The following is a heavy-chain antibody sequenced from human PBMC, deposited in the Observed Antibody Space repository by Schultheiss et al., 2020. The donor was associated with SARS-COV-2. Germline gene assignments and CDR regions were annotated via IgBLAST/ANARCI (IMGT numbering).Heavy chain of an antibody. Sequence: SQTLSLTCSVSGGSISNYYWNWIRQSPGKGLEWIGEVYHSGSTNYNPSLKSRVTISLDTSKNQFSLKLTSLTAANTAIYYCARGNDFVYFFDSWGQGTLVTVSS. V-gene: IGHV4-59*08. CDR1: GGSISNYY. J-gene: IGHJ4*02. D-gene: IGHD3-3*01. CDR3: ARGNDFVYFFDS. CDR2: VYHSGST.